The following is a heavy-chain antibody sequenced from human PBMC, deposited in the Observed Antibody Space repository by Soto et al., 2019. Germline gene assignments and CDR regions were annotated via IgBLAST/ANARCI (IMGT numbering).Heavy chain of an antibody. Sequence: SQTLSLTCAISGDSVSINSAAWNVIRQSPSRGLEWLGRTYYRSKWFHDYAVPVKSRISINPDTSKNQFSLQLNSVTPEDTAVYYCAREPDDSGYATWGQGTRVTVSS. V-gene: IGHV6-1*01. J-gene: IGHJ4*02. CDR3: AREPDDSGYAT. CDR2: TYYRSKWFH. CDR1: GDSVSINSAA. D-gene: IGHD3-22*01.